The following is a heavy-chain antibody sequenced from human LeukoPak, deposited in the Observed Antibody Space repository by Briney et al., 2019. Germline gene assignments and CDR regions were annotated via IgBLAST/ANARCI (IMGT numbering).Heavy chain of an antibody. Sequence: NPGGSLRLSCAASGFIFSRYGMHWVRQAPGKGLEWVAVIWYDGSNKYYGDSVKGRFTISRDNSKNTLYLQMNSLRAEDTAVYYCARGSYRGDCGGDCFYFDYWGQGTLVTVSS. CDR3: ARGSYRGDCGGDCFYFDY. D-gene: IGHD2-21*02. CDR2: IWYDGSNK. J-gene: IGHJ4*02. CDR1: GFIFSRYG. V-gene: IGHV3-33*01.